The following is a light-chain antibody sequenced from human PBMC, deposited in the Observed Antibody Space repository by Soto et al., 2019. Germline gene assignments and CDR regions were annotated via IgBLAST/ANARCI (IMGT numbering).Light chain of an antibody. J-gene: IGLJ1*01. CDR2: LNSDGSH. V-gene: IGLV4-69*01. CDR3: QTWGTGLGV. Sequence: QLVLTQSPSASASLGASVKLTCTLSSGHSSYAIAWHQQQPEKGPRYLMKLNSDGSHSKGDGIPDRFSGSSSGAERYLTISSLQSEDEADYYCQTWGTGLGVFGTGTKGTVL. CDR1: SGHSSYA.